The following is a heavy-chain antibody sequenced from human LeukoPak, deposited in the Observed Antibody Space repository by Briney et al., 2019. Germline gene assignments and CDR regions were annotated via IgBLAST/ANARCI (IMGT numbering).Heavy chain of an antibody. CDR2: TYYRSTWYN. CDR3: ARRLTQYDCFDP. J-gene: IGHJ5*02. CDR1: GDSVSSNSVT. Sequence: PSQTLSLTCAISGDSVSSNSVTWNWIRQSPSRGLEWLGRTYYRSTWYNDYAVSVRGRITVNPDTSENQFSLHLNSVTPEDTAVYYCARRLTQYDCFDPWGQGILVTVSS. V-gene: IGHV6-1*01. D-gene: IGHD2-2*01.